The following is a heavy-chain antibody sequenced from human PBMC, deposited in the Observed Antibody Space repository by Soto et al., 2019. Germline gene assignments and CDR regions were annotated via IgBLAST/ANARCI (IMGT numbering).Heavy chain of an antibody. Sequence: SETLSLTCTVSGASISGFYWSWIRKSAGKGLEWIGRIYATGTTDYNPSLKSRVMMSVDTSKKQFSLKLRSVTAAETAVYYCVRDGTKTLRDWFDPWGQGISVTVSS. CDR2: IYATGTT. CDR1: GASISGFY. D-gene: IGHD1-1*01. J-gene: IGHJ5*02. V-gene: IGHV4-4*07. CDR3: VRDGTKTLRDWFDP.